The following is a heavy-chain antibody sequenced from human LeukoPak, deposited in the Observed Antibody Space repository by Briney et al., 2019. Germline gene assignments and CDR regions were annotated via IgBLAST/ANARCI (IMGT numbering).Heavy chain of an antibody. V-gene: IGHV4-59*01. J-gene: IGHJ4*02. CDR3: ARASMRFGELGY. CDR2: IYYSGST. D-gene: IGHD3-10*01. Sequence: PSETLSLTCTVSGGSISSYYWSWIRQPPGKGLEWIGYIYYSGSTNHNPSLKSRVTISVDTSKNQFSLKLSSVTAADTAVYYCARASMRFGELGYWGQGTLVTVSS. CDR1: GGSISSYY.